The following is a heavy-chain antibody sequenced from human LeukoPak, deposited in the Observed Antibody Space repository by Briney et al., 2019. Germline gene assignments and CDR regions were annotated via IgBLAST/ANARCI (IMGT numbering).Heavy chain of an antibody. CDR2: MFPRDSDI. CDR1: GYRFANYW. CDR3: ARGMRAAAGSGVFYFDN. V-gene: IGHV5-51*01. Sequence: GESLKISCKGSGYRFANYWIGWVRQMPGKGLEGMGIMFPRDSDISYSPSFQGQVTISADKSNNIAYLQWSSLKASDSAMYFCARGMRAAAGSGVFYFDNWGQGTLVSVSS. D-gene: IGHD6-13*01. J-gene: IGHJ4*02.